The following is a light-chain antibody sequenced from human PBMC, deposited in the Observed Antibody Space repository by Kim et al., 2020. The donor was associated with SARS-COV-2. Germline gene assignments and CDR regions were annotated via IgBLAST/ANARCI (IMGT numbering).Light chain of an antibody. Sequence: LSPGERATLSCRASQSVSSGYLAWYQQKPGQAPRLLIYGASSRATGIPDRFSGSGSGTDFTLTISRLEPEDFAVYYCQQCGTSRTFGPGTKVDIK. CDR1: QSVSSGY. CDR2: GAS. V-gene: IGKV3-20*01. J-gene: IGKJ1*01. CDR3: QQCGTSRT.